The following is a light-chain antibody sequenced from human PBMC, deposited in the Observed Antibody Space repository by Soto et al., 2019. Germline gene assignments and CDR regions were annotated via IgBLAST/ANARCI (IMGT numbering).Light chain of an antibody. CDR1: QSVFSNY. J-gene: IGKJ4*01. CDR3: QQYGSSPAIT. Sequence: EIVLTQSPGTLSLSPGERATLSCRASQSVFSNYLAWYRQKPGEAPRLLIYGASTRASGIPDRFSGSGSGTVFTLTISRLEPEDFAVYYCQQYGSSPAITFGGGTKVEIK. CDR2: GAS. V-gene: IGKV3-20*01.